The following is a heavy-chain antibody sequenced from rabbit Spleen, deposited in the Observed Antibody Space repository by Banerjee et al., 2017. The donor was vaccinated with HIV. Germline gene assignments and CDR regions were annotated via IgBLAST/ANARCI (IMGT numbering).Heavy chain of an antibody. CDR2: IAGTSSGFT. V-gene: IGHV1S40*01. CDR1: GFSFSSSDY. Sequence: QSLEESGGGLVKPGASLTLTCTASGFSFSSSDYMCWVRQAPGKGLEWIACIAGTSSGFTYSATWAKGRFTCSKTSSTTVTLQMTSLTVADTATYFCVRDQAGDADYGPYYLNLWGPGTLVTVS. D-gene: IGHD2-1*01. CDR3: VRDQAGDADYGPYYLNL. J-gene: IGHJ4*01.